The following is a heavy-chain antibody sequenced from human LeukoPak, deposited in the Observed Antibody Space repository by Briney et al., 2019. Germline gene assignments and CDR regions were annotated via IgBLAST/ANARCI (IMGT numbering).Heavy chain of an antibody. CDR3: ARDEPHGSGTYGLDC. V-gene: IGHV1-2*02. CDR1: GYTFTTYY. CDR2: INPNSGGT. Sequence: GASVKVSCKASGYTFTTYYMHWVRQAPGQGLEWMGWINPNSGGTNYAQKFQGRVTMTRDTSISTAYMDLSRLRSDDTAVYYCARDEPHGSGTYGLDCWGQGTLVTASS. J-gene: IGHJ4*02. D-gene: IGHD3-10*01.